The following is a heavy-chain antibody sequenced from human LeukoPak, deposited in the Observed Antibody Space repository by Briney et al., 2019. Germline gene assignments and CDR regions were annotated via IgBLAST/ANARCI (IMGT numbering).Heavy chain of an antibody. CDR2: IYPGDSDT. V-gene: IGHV5-51*01. J-gene: IGHJ3*02. Sequence: GESLKISCKGTGYSFTSYWIGWVRQMPGKGLEWMGIIYPGDSDTRYSPSFQGQVTISADKSISTAYLQWSSLKASDTAMYYCARLLAAAGTDDAFDIWGQGTMVTVSS. CDR1: GYSFTSYW. D-gene: IGHD6-13*01. CDR3: ARLLAAAGTDDAFDI.